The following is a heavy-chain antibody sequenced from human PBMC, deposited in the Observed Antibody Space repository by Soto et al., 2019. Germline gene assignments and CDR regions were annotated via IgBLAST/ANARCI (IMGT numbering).Heavy chain of an antibody. CDR1: GGSISSDY. Sequence: LETLSLTCTVSGGSISSDYWSWIRQPPGKGLEWIGYIYYSGSTNYNPSLKSRVTISVDTSKNQFSLKLSSVTAADTAVYYFARDLGHYYYYGMDVWGQGTTVTVSS. CDR3: ARDLGHYYYYGMDV. CDR2: IYYSGST. D-gene: IGHD3-16*01. J-gene: IGHJ6*02. V-gene: IGHV4-59*01.